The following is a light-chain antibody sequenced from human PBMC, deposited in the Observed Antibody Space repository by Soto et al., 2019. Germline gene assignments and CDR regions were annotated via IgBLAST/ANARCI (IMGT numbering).Light chain of an antibody. J-gene: IGKJ2*01. V-gene: IGKV3-15*01. CDR2: AAY. Sequence: EIVMTQSPGTLSVSPGDSATLSCRASQSVGSRLAWYQQKPGQAPRLLIYAAYTRATGIPARFSAFGSGTEFTLTISDLQSEDFAFYYCQQYHNWPLYTFGQGTNLDIK. CDR1: QSVGSR. CDR3: QQYHNWPLYT.